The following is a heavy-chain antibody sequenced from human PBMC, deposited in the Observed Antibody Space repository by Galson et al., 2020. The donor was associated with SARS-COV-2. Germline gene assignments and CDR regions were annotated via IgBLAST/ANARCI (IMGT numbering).Heavy chain of an antibody. J-gene: IGHJ3*02. Sequence: GGSLRLSCAASGFTFSSYSMNWVRQAPGKGLEWVSYISSSSSTIYYADSVKGRFTISRDNAKNSLYLQMNSLRAEDTAVYYCARCEQLVPIDAFDIWGQGTMVTVSS. V-gene: IGHV3-48*01. CDR3: ARCEQLVPIDAFDI. CDR2: ISSSSSTI. D-gene: IGHD6-13*01. CDR1: GFTFSSYS.